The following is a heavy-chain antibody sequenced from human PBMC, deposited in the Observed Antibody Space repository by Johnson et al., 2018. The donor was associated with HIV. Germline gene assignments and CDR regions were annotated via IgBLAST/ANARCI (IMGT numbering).Heavy chain of an antibody. CDR2: IWYDGSNK. Sequence: QVQLVESGGGVVRPGRSLRLSCAASRFTFSSYGMHWVRQAPGKGLKWVAVIWYDGSNKYYADSVKGRFTISRDNSKNTLYLQMNSLRAEDTAVYYCAKESEVSGYQPYAFDIWGQGTMVTVSS. J-gene: IGHJ3*02. CDR1: RFTFSSYG. D-gene: IGHD3-3*01. V-gene: IGHV3-33*06. CDR3: AKESEVSGYQPYAFDI.